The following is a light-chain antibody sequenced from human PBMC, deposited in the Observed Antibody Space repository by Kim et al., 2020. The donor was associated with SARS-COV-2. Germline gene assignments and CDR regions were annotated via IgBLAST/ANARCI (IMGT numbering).Light chain of an antibody. Sequence: SPGERDTPSCRASEGVSSTYLAWYQQRPGQAPRLLIYGASSRATGIPDRFSGSGSGTDFTLTISRLEPEDFTVYYCQQYGSSPLTFGGGTKVDIK. CDR1: EGVSSTY. CDR2: GAS. V-gene: IGKV3-20*01. J-gene: IGKJ4*01. CDR3: QQYGSSPLT.